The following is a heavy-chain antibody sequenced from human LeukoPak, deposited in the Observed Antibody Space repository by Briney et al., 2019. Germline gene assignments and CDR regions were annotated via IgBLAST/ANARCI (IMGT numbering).Heavy chain of an antibody. V-gene: IGHV3-23*01. J-gene: IGHJ4*02. D-gene: IGHD4-17*01. Sequence: GGSLRLSCVASGFTFTSYGMGWVRQAPGKGLEWVSSISLTGGNTYYAHSVKGRFTISRDNSKNTLDLYMNSLRAEDTALYYCARGRGGDYVPSRFDYWGQGTLVTVSS. CDR2: ISLTGGNT. CDR1: GFTFTSYG. CDR3: ARGRGGDYVPSRFDY.